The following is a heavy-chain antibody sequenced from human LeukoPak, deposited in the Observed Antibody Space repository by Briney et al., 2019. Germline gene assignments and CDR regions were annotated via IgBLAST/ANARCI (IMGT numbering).Heavy chain of an antibody. V-gene: IGHV4-61*01. Sequence: PETLSLTCIVSGGSASSGSSYSSWIRQPPGKGLECIGYIYYTGSTNYNPSLKSRVTISVDTSKNQFSLKLSSVTAADTAVYYCARGGCSGGSCREGYFDYWGQGTLVTVSS. CDR2: IYYTGST. D-gene: IGHD2-15*01. CDR3: ARGGCSGGSCREGYFDY. J-gene: IGHJ4*02. CDR1: GGSASSGSSY.